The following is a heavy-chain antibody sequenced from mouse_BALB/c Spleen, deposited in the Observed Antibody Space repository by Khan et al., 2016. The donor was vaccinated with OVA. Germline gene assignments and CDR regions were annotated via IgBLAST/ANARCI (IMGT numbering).Heavy chain of an antibody. Sequence: VQLQQSRPELVKPGASMKTSCKASGYSFTDYTMNWVKQSHGKNLEWIGLINPYNGFTTYNQKFKGKATLTVHKSSSTAYMELLSLTSEDSAVYYCARGNYYGSNSWFAYWGQGTLVTVSA. CDR3: ARGNYYGSNSWFAY. CDR1: GYSFTDYT. D-gene: IGHD1-1*01. J-gene: IGHJ3*01. CDR2: INPYNGFT. V-gene: IGHV1-18*01.